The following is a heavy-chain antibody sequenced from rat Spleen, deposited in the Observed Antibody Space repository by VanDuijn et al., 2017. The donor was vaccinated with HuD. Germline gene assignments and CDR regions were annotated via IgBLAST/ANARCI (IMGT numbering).Heavy chain of an antibody. Sequence: EVQLVESGGGLVQPGRSLKLSCAASGFTFNDHFMAWVRQAPTKGLEWVATISNTGDTFYPDSVKGRFSISRDDAKSTIYLYMNSLRSEDTATYYCSPLPGYNLDYWGQGVMVTASS. CDR1: GFTFNDHF. CDR3: SPLPGYNLDY. CDR2: ISNTGDT. D-gene: IGHD1-4*01. J-gene: IGHJ2*01. V-gene: IGHV5S23*01.